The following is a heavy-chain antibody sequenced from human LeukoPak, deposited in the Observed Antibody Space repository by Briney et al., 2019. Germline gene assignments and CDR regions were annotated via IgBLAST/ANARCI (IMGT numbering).Heavy chain of an antibody. Sequence: SETLSLTCAVSGGSISSGGYSWSWIRQPPGTGLEWIGYIYHSGSTYYNPSLKSRVTISVDRSKNQFSLKLSSVTAADTAVYYCARATYYYGSGSYGGFSYWGQGTLVTVSS. CDR2: IYHSGST. J-gene: IGHJ4*02. D-gene: IGHD3-10*01. V-gene: IGHV4-30-2*01. CDR3: ARATYYYGSGSYGGFSY. CDR1: GGSISSGGYS.